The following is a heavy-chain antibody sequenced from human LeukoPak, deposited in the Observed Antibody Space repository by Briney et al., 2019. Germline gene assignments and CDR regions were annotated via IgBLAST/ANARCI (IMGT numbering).Heavy chain of an antibody. Sequence: SETLSLTCTVSGGSISSYYWSWIRQPPGKGLEWIGYIYYSGSTNYNPSLKSRVTISVDTSKNQFSLKLSSVTAADTAGYYCARGAYCGGDCYRVYYYYYGMDVWGQGTTVTVSS. J-gene: IGHJ6*02. CDR1: GGSISSYY. CDR2: IYYSGST. V-gene: IGHV4-59*01. D-gene: IGHD2-21*02. CDR3: ARGAYCGGDCYRVYYYYYGMDV.